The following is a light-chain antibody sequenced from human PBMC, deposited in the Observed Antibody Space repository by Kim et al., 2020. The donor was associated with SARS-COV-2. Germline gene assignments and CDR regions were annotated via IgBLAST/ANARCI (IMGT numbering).Light chain of an antibody. CDR3: QSYDSSLGGYV. CDR2: DNT. J-gene: IGLJ1*01. V-gene: IGLV1-40*01. Sequence: RVTHSCTGSSSNIGAGFDVNWYQKLPGTAPKLLIFDNTNRPSGVPDRFSGSKSGTSASLAITGLQAEDEADYYCQSYDSSLGGYVFGTGTQLTVL. CDR1: SSNIGAGFD.